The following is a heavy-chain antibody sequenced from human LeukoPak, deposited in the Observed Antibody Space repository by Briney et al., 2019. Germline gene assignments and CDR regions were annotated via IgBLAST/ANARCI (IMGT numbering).Heavy chain of an antibody. Sequence: GASVKVSCKASGYTFTSYGISWVRQAPGQGLEWMGWISAYNGNTNYAQKLQGRVTMTTDTSTSTAYMELRSLRSDDTAVYYCATLRFEDDYGDLRDDYWGQGTLVTVSS. CDR2: ISAYNGNT. V-gene: IGHV1-18*01. D-gene: IGHD4-17*01. J-gene: IGHJ4*02. CDR1: GYTFTSYG. CDR3: ATLRFEDDYGDLRDDY.